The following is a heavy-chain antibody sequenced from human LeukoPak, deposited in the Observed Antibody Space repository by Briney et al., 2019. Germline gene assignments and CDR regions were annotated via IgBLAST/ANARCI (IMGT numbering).Heavy chain of an antibody. Sequence: SETLSLTCTVSGGSISSSSYYWAWIRQPPGKGLEWIGSIYYTGTTYYSPSLKSRVTILLDTSKKQFSLKLRSVTAADTAVYYCARAVEDFYYYMDVWGKGTTVTVSS. J-gene: IGHJ6*03. D-gene: IGHD6-19*01. CDR1: GGSISSSSYY. CDR3: ARAVEDFYYYMDV. V-gene: IGHV4-39*07. CDR2: IYYTGTT.